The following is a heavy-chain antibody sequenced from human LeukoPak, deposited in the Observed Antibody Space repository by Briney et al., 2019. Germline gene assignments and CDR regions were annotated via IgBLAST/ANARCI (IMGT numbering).Heavy chain of an antibody. D-gene: IGHD5-18*01. CDR2: ISWNSGSI. Sequence: GGSLRLSCAASGFTFDDYAMHWVRQAPGKGLEWVSGISWNSGSIGYADSVKGRFTISRDNAKNSLYLQMNSPRAEDTALYYCAKDGGYSYGYAGRFDYWGQGTLVTVSS. V-gene: IGHV3-9*01. CDR3: AKDGGYSYGYAGRFDY. J-gene: IGHJ4*02. CDR1: GFTFDDYA.